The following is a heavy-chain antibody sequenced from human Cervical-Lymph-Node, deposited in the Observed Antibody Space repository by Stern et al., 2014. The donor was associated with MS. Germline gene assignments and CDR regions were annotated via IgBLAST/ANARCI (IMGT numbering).Heavy chain of an antibody. CDR3: AKVSGQQLPFFDY. Sequence: QLQLQESGPGLVKPSETLSLTCTVSGGSISSSFWSWIRRPPGKGLEWIGYIHDSGNIKYNPSLKSRVTISLDTSKNQFSLKVSSVTAADTAVYYCAKVSGQQLPFFDYWGQGTLVTVSS. V-gene: IGHV4-59*01. J-gene: IGHJ4*02. CDR2: IHDSGNI. D-gene: IGHD6-13*01. CDR1: GGSISSSF.